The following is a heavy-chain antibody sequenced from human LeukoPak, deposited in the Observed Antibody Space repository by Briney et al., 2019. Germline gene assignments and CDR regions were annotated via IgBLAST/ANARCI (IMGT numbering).Heavy chain of an antibody. D-gene: IGHD1-26*01. V-gene: IGHV4-59*01. J-gene: IGHJ4*02. CDR1: GGSISSYY. CDR3: ARGGPVATI. Sequence: PPETLSLTCTVSGGSISSYYLSWIRQPPGKGLEWVGYIYYSGGTNYNPSLKRRGTISVDKSTNQLSLKLRYVTAADTDVYYCARGGPVATIWGRGTVVTVFS. CDR2: IYYSGGT.